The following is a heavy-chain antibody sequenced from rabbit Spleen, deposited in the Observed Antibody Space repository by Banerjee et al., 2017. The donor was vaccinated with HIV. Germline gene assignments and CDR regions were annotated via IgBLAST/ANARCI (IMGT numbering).Heavy chain of an antibody. V-gene: IGHV1S45*01. CDR3: ARDGYSRGWGIILYYFNL. J-gene: IGHJ4*01. CDR1: GFSFSSSYW. Sequence: QEQLEESGGDLVKPEGSLTLTCTASGFSFSSSYWICWVRQAPGKGLEWIGCIYTGSSGSTYYASWAKGRFTISKTSSTTVTLQMTSLTAADTATYFCARDGYSRGWGIILYYFNLWGQGTLVTVS. CDR2: IYTGSSGST. D-gene: IGHD4-1*01.